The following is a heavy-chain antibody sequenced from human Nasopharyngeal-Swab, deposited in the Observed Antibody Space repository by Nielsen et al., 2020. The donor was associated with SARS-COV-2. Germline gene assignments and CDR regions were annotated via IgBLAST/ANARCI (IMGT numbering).Heavy chain of an antibody. D-gene: IGHD3-16*01. CDR3: ASKTSYDYVWGTDY. J-gene: IGHJ4*02. CDR1: GFTFSSYN. CDR2: ISSSSSYI. V-gene: IGHV3-21*01. Sequence: GESLKISCAASGFTFSSYNMNWVRQAPGKGLEWVSSISSSSSYIYYADSVKGRFTISRDNAKNSLYLQMNSLRAEDTAMYYCASKTSYDYVWGTDYWGQGTLVTVSS.